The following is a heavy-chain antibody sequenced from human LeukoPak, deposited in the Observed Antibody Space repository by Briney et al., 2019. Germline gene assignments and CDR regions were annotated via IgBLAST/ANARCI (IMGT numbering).Heavy chain of an antibody. J-gene: IGHJ3*02. D-gene: IGHD6-13*01. Sequence: GGSLRLSCVASGFTFRSYWMSWVRQAPGKGLEWVAVIWYDGSNKYYADSVKGRFTISRDNSKNTLYLQMNSLRAEDTAVYYCARVKVLDSSSWHGGAFDIWGQGTMVTVSS. CDR3: ARVKVLDSSSWHGGAFDI. CDR1: GFTFRSYW. CDR2: IWYDGSNK. V-gene: IGHV3-33*08.